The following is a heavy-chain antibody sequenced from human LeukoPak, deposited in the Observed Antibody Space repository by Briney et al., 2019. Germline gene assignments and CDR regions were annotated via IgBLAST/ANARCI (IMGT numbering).Heavy chain of an antibody. CDR3: VKSGSKDGYREVFDI. J-gene: IGHJ3*02. CDR2: ITKSGDQT. CDR1: GFTFSSYA. D-gene: IGHD5-24*01. V-gene: IGHV3-23*01. Sequence: GGSLRLSCAASGFTFSSYAMHWVRQAPGKGLEWVSTITKSGDQTYYADSVRGLFTISRDTSKNTLYLQMNSLRAEDTAVYHCVKSGSKDGYREVFDILGQGTVVTVSS.